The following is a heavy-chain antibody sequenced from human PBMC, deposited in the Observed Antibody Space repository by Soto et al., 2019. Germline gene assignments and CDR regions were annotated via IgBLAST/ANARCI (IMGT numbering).Heavy chain of an antibody. CDR1: GYTFTSYG. J-gene: IGHJ4*02. V-gene: IGHV1-18*04. CDR3: ATRWDCTNGVCSED. CDR2: ISAYNGNT. Sequence: DSVKVSCKASGYTFTSYGISWVPQAPGQGLEWMGWISAYNGNTNYAQKLQGRVTMTTETSTSTAYMELRSLRSDDTAVYYCATRWDCTNGVCSEDWGQGTLVTVPS. D-gene: IGHD2-8*01.